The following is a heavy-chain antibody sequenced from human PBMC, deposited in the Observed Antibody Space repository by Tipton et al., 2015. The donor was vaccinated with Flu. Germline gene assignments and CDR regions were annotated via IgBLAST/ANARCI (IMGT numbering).Heavy chain of an antibody. CDR3: AAVAGNGNWFDP. CDR2: VHHSGST. V-gene: IGHV4-38-2*02. Sequence: TLSLTCTVSDYSISSGYYWGWIRQPPGKGLEWLGNVHHSGSTDYNPSLRSRVIISLDPSKNQFFLNLRSVTAADTAVYYCAAVAGNGNWFDPWGQGTLVTVSS. J-gene: IGHJ5*02. CDR1: DYSISSGYY. D-gene: IGHD4-23*01.